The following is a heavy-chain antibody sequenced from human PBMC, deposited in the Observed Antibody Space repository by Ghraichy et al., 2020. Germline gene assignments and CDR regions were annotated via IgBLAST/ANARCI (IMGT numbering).Heavy chain of an antibody. J-gene: IGHJ6*02. CDR3: ARDWGLFGVVINYGMDV. D-gene: IGHD3-3*01. Sequence: GGSLRLSCAASGFTFSSYAMHWVRQAPGKGLEYVSAISSNGGSTYYANSVKGRFTISRDNSKNTLYLQMGSLRAEDMAAYYCARDWGLFGVVINYGMDVWGQGTTVTVSS. V-gene: IGHV3-64*01. CDR1: GFTFSSYA. CDR2: ISSNGGST.